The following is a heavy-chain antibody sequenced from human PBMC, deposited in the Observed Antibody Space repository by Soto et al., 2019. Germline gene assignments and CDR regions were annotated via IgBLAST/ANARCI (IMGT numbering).Heavy chain of an antibody. Sequence: SETLSLTCAVYGGSFSGYYWSWIRQPPGKGLEWIGEINHSGSTNYNPSLKSRVTISVDTSKNQLSLKLSSVTAADTAVYYCASSLKMAVAGNTPGYWGQGTLVTVSS. CDR2: INHSGST. CDR3: ASSLKMAVAGNTPGY. CDR1: GGSFSGYY. V-gene: IGHV4-34*01. J-gene: IGHJ4*02. D-gene: IGHD6-19*01.